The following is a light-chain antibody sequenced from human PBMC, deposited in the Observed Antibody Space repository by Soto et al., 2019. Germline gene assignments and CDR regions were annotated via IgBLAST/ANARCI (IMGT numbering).Light chain of an antibody. CDR2: WAS. CDR1: QSVLYSSNNKNY. V-gene: IGKV4-1*01. Sequence: DIVMTQSPDSLAVSLGERATINCKSSQSVLYSSNNKNYLAWYQRKPGQPPKLLIYWASTRESGFPDRFSGSGSGTDFTLTINSLQAEDVAVYYCQQYFSTPLTFGGGTKVEIK. CDR3: QQYFSTPLT. J-gene: IGKJ4*01.